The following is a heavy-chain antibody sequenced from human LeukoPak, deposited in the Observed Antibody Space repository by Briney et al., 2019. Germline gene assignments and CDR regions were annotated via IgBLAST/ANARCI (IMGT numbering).Heavy chain of an antibody. CDR2: IDYSGST. CDR3: SRGQYRHDY. D-gene: IGHD2-2*01. J-gene: IGHJ4*02. V-gene: IGHV4-61*01. CDR1: GGSISSSSYY. Sequence: SETLSLTCTVSGGSISSSSYYWTWIRQPPGKRLEWIGYIDYSGSTNYNPSLKSRVTISLDTSKNQFSLTLNSVTAADTAVYYCSRGQYRHDYWGQGTLVTVSS.